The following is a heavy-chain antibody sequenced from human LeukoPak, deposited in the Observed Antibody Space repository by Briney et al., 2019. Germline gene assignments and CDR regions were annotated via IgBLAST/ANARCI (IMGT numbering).Heavy chain of an antibody. CDR3: ARGQLGPTSAPFDS. Sequence: APVKVSCKTSGYTFIEYYLHWVRQTPGQAFEYMGVVNPAGGSTSYHHNFQGRVTMTREAPTTTIYMELRNLTSDDTAVYYCARGQLGPTSAPFDSWGQGTLVTVSS. V-gene: IGHV1-46*01. D-gene: IGHD6-13*01. CDR2: VNPAGGST. CDR1: GYTFIEYY. J-gene: IGHJ4*02.